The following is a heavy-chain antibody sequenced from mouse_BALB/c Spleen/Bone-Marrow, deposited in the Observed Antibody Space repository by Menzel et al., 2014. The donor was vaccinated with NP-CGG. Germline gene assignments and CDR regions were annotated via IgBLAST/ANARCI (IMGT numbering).Heavy chain of an antibody. CDR1: GFTFSSFG. CDR2: ISSGSSTI. Sequence: EVQLVESGAGLVQPGGSRKLSCAASGFTFSSFGMHWVRQAPEKGLEWVAYISSGSSTIYYADTVMGRFTISRDNPKNTLFLQMTSLRSEDTAMYYCARSGSSSGFFDYWGQGTTLTVSS. CDR3: ARSGSSSGFFDY. V-gene: IGHV5-17*02. D-gene: IGHD1-1*01. J-gene: IGHJ2*01.